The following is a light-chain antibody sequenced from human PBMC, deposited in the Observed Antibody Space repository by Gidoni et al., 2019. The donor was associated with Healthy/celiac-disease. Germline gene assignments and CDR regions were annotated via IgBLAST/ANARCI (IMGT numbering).Light chain of an antibody. V-gene: IGLV1-44*01. J-gene: IGLJ2*01. CDR2: SNH. CDR1: SSNIGSNT. CDR3: AAWDDSLNGPV. Sequence: QSVLTQPPSASGTPGQRVTISCSGSSSNIGSNTVNWSQQLPGTAPKLLIYSNHQRPSGVPDRFSGSKSGTSASLAISGLQSEDEADYYCAAWDDSLNGPVFGGGTKLTVL.